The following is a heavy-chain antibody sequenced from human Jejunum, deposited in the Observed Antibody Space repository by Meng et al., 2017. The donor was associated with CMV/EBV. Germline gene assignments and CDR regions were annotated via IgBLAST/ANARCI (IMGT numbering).Heavy chain of an antibody. V-gene: IGHV7-4-1*02. CDR1: GYTFTTND. CDR3: ARDGLSGRYFDY. Sequence: TPGYTFTTNDIIWVRQARGQGRERMGGIDTYTGNPTYAQEFTGRFVFSLDTSGNTAYLQISSLKAEDTAVYYCARDGLSGRYFDYWGQGTLVTVSS. J-gene: IGHJ4*02. D-gene: IGHD1-26*01. CDR2: IDTYTGNP.